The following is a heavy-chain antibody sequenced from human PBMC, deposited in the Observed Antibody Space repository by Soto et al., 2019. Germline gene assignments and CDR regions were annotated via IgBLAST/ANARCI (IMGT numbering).Heavy chain of an antibody. D-gene: IGHD1-26*01. CDR1: GFTFSSYE. J-gene: IGHJ1*01. CDR3: ARKVGYFQY. V-gene: IGHV3-48*03. CDR2: ISSSGSTI. Sequence: GGSLRLSCAASGFTFSSYEMNWVRQAPGKGLEWVSYISSSGSTIYYADSVKGRFTISRDNTKNSLYLQMNSLRAEDTAVYYCARKVGYFQYWGQGTLVTVSS.